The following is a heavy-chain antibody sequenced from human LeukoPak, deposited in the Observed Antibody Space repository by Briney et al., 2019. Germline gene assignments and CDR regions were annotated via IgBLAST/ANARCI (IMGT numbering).Heavy chain of an antibody. D-gene: IGHD5-12*01. J-gene: IGHJ3*02. CDR2: IRYDGSNK. CDR3: AKVPLVATISKDGFDI. V-gene: IGHV3-30*02. CDR1: GFSFSTYG. Sequence: GGSLRLSCVASGFSFSTYGMHWVRQAPGKGLEWVAFIRYDGSNKYYADSVKGRFTISRDNSKNTLYLQMNSLRVEDTAVYYCAKVPLVATISKDGFDIWGQGTMVTVSS.